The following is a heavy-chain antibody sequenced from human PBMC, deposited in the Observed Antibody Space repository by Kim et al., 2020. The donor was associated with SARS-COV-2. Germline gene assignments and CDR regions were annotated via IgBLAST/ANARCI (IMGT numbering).Heavy chain of an antibody. J-gene: IGHJ4*02. D-gene: IGHD2-15*01. CDR3: ARRGGYCGGNSCYSIDS. Sequence: SETLSLTCTVSGGSVSSKSYYWGWIRQPPGKGLEWIGSIYYSGSTSYKPSLKSRVTISADMSKNQFSLKLTSVTAADSAVYYCARRGGYCGGNSCYSIDSWGQGTLVTVSS. CDR2: IYYSGST. V-gene: IGHV4-39*01. CDR1: GGSVSSKSYY.